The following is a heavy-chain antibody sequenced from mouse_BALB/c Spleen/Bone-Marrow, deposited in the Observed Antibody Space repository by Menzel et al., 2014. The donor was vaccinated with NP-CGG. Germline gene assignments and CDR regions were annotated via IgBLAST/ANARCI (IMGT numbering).Heavy chain of an antibody. J-gene: IGHJ4*01. CDR1: GFTFSSYA. D-gene: IGHD3-1*01. CDR2: ISSGGSDT. Sequence: EVKLVESGGGLVKPGGSLKLSCTPSGFTFSSYAMSWVRQIPEKRLEWVAVISSGGSDTYYPDSVKGRFTVSRDNAKNTLYLQMSSLRSEDTALYYCARRSDLRASMDYWGQGTSVTVSS. CDR3: ARRSDLRASMDY. V-gene: IGHV5-9-3*01.